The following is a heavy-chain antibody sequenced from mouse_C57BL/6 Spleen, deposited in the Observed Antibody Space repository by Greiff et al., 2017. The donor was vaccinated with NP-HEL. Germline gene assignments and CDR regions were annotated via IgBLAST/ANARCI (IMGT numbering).Heavy chain of an antibody. D-gene: IGHD4-1*01. CDR3: ARSGGLEGYFDV. Sequence: EVQLQESGPVLVKPGASVKMSCKASGYTFTDYYMNWVKQSHGKSLEWIGVINPYNGGTSYNQKFKGKATLTVDKSSSTAYMELNSLTSEDSAVYYCARSGGLEGYFDVWGTGTTVTVSS. CDR2: INPYNGGT. J-gene: IGHJ1*03. V-gene: IGHV1-19*01. CDR1: GYTFTDYY.